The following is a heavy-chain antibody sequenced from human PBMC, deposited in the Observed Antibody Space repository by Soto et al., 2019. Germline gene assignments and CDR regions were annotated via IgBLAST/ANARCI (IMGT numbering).Heavy chain of an antibody. CDR1: GFTFSSYW. CDR3: ARTSGINY. Sequence: EVQLVESGGDLVQPGGSLRLSCAASGFTFSSYWMHWVRQAPGKGLEWVANVKQDGSEKYYLDSVKGRFTISRDNAKNSLYLQRNSLRVEDTAVYYCARTSGINYWGQGTLVTVSS. CDR2: VKQDGSEK. J-gene: IGHJ4*02. D-gene: IGHD3-10*01. V-gene: IGHV3-7*01.